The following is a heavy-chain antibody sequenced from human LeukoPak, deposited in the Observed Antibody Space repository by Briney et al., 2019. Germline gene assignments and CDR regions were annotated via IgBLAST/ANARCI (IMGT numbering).Heavy chain of an antibody. CDR2: INPTDGAT. CDR1: GYTFTKYY. V-gene: IGHV1-46*01. CDR3: AREQRGGVSGNLGGLFASYYTYYYMDV. J-gene: IGHJ6*03. Sequence: ASVTVSCKASGYTFTKYYIHWVRQAPGQGLEWMGMINPTDGATTYAQRFQGRVTMTRDMSTTTVYMDLRSLRSEDTAVFFCAREQRGGVSGNLGGLFASYYTYYYMDVWGRGTTVTV. D-gene: IGHD1-26*01.